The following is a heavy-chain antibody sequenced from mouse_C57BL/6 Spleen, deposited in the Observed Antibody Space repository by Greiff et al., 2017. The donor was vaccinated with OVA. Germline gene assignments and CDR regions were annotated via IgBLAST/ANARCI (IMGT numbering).Heavy chain of an antibody. CDR3: ARDGYYPYLDY. J-gene: IGHJ2*01. CDR2: IYPGDGDT. D-gene: IGHD2-3*01. Sequence: VQLQQSGPELVKPGASVKISCKASGYAFSSSWMNWVKQRHGKGLEWIGRIYPGDGDTNYNGKFKGKGTLTADKSSSTAYTQLSSLTSEDSAVYFCARDGYYPYLDYWGQGTTLTVSS. CDR1: GYAFSSSW. V-gene: IGHV1-82*01.